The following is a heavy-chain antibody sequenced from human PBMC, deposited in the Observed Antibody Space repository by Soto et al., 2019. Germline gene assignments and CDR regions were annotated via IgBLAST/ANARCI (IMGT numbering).Heavy chain of an antibody. D-gene: IGHD4-17*01. CDR2: IYPGDSDT. Sequence: GESLKISCKGSGYSFTTYWIGWVRQMPGKGLEWMGIIYPGDSDTRYSPSFQGQVAISADKSISTAYLQWSSLKASDTAMYYCARQIDYVDYDPLGYRGQGTLVTVSS. V-gene: IGHV5-51*01. CDR3: ARQIDYVDYDPLGY. J-gene: IGHJ4*02. CDR1: GYSFTTYW.